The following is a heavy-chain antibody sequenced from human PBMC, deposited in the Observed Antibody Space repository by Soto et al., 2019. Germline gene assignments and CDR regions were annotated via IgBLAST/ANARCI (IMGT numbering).Heavy chain of an antibody. Sequence: GGSLRLSCAASGFTFSSYGMHWVRQAPGKGPEWVSVISYHGINKYYADSVKGRFTISRDNFRNTRYLQMNSLRPEDTGVYYCAKYADYGEHRDWLDPWGQGTLVTVSS. CDR1: GFTFSSYG. CDR2: ISYHGINK. V-gene: IGHV3-30*18. D-gene: IGHD4-17*01. J-gene: IGHJ5*02. CDR3: AKYADYGEHRDWLDP.